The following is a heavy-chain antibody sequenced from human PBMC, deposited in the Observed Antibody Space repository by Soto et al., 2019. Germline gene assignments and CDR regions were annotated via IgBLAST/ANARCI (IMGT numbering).Heavy chain of an antibody. V-gene: IGHV3-33*01. CDR1: GFTLSNYG. D-gene: IGHD1-26*01. CDR2: IWHDGNNK. Sequence: GGALGLSCSASGFTLSNYGMHWVRQAPGKGLEWVAIIWHDGNNKYYADSVRGRFIISRDNSKNRLYLQMNSLRAEDTAVYYCASDLVGASDSYGLDVWGQGTPVTVSS. CDR3: ASDLVGASDSYGLDV. J-gene: IGHJ6*02.